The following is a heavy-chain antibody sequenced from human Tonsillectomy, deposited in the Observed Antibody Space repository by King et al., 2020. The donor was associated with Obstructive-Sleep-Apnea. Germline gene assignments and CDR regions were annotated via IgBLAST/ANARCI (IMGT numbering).Heavy chain of an antibody. J-gene: IGHJ6*02. CDR1: GGTFSSYA. CDR2: IIPILGTA. D-gene: IGHD5-18*01. CDR3: AVDSYGKSYYYAVDV. Sequence: QLVQSGAEVKKPGSSVKVSCKTSGGTFSSYAISWVRQAPGQGLEWMGGIIPILGTANYAQKFQGRVTITADESTSTAYMELSSLRSADTAVYYCAVDSYGKSYYYAVDVWGQGTTFIVS. V-gene: IGHV1-69*01.